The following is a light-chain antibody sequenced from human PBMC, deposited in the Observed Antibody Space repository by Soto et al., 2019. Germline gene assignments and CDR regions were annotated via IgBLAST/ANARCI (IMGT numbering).Light chain of an antibody. V-gene: IGKV3-20*01. CDR2: GAF. CDR3: HQYGKSPRT. CDR1: QIVPSDY. Sequence: DIVLTQSPGTLSLSTGERVTLSCRASQIVPSDYLAWYHQEPGQAPRLLIYGAFNRATGIPDRFSGSGSGTDFTLSISRLEPGDFGVYFCHQYGKSPRTFGQGTKVDIK. J-gene: IGKJ1*01.